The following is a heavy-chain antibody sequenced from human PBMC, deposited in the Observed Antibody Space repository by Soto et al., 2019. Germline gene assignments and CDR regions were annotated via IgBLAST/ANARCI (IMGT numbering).Heavy chain of an antibody. CDR1: GDSVSSNSAA. CDR3: EKVAYCSGGSSYESPSDTVDYYYYMDF. Sequence: SPTLSLTCAISGDSVSSNSAAWTWIRQSPSRGLEWLGRTYYRSKWYNEYAVSVKSRITINPDTSKNQFSLQLNSVTPDETAVSYCEKVAYCSGGSSYESPSDTVDYYYYMDFWGKGTTVTVSS. J-gene: IGHJ6*03. CDR2: TYYRSKWYN. V-gene: IGHV6-1*01. D-gene: IGHD2-15*01.